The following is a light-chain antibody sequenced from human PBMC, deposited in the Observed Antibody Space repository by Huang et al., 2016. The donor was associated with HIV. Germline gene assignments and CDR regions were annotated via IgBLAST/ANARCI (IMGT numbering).Light chain of an antibody. J-gene: IGKJ2*01. CDR2: WAS. Sequence: DIVMTQSPDSLAVSLGERATINCKSSQTVLYSSNNKNYLAWYQQKPGQSPRLLIYWASTQESGVPDRFSGSGSGTDFTLTISSLQAEDVAVYFCQQYFSIPYTFGQGTKLEIK. CDR3: QQYFSIPYT. CDR1: QTVLYSSNNKNY. V-gene: IGKV4-1*01.